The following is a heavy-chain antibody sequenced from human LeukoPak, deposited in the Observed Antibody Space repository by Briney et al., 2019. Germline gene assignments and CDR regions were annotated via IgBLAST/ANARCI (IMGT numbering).Heavy chain of an antibody. CDR3: ARGHPTIAAITYYYYGMDV. D-gene: IGHD2-2*02. V-gene: IGHV4-30-2*01. Sequence: PSETLSLTCAVSGGSISSGGYSWSWIRQPPGKGLEWIGYIYHSGSTYYNPSLKSRVTISVDRSKNQFSLKLSSVTAADTAVYYCARGHPTIAAITYYYYGMDVWGQGTTVTVSS. J-gene: IGHJ6*02. CDR1: GGSISSGGYS. CDR2: IYHSGST.